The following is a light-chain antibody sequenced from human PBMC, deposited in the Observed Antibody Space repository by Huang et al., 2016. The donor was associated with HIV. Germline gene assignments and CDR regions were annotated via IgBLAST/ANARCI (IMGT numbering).Light chain of an antibody. J-gene: IGKJ1*01. Sequence: DIQMTQSPSTLSASVVDRVTITCRASQSIDSYLAWYQQKPGNAPKLLIYDASSLDSGVQSRFSGSGSGTEFTLTISSLQPYNFATYYCQQYHSYPGTFGQGTKVEIK. CDR3: QQYHSYPGT. CDR2: DAS. CDR1: QSIDSY. V-gene: IGKV1-5*01.